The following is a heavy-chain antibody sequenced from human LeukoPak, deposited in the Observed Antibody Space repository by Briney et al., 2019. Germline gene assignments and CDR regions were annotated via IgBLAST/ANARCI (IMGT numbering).Heavy chain of an antibody. V-gene: IGHV4-39*01. CDR2: IYYSGST. Sequence: KPSETLSLTCTVSGGSISSSSYYWGWIRQPPGKGLEWIGSIYYSGSTYYNPSLKSRVTISVDTSKNQFSLKLSSVTAADTAVYYCARALLLWSGELFGPFDYWGQGTLVTVSS. CDR1: GGSISSSSYY. J-gene: IGHJ4*02. D-gene: IGHD3-10*01. CDR3: ARALLLWSGELFGPFDY.